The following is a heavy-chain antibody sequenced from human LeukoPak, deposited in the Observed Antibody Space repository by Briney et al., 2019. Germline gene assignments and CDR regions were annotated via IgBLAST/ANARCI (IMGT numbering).Heavy chain of an antibody. J-gene: IGHJ4*02. CDR3: ASNREEGSSGYFDY. CDR2: IVPVLATP. V-gene: IGHV1-69*16. D-gene: IGHD6-19*01. CDR1: GGPFSSST. Sequence: GSSVKVSCEASGGPFSSSTFSWVRQAPGQGLEWMGEIVPVLATPMYAQKFQGRVTITADESTSTAYMELSSLRSEDTAVYYCASNREEGSSGYFDYWGQGTLVTVSS.